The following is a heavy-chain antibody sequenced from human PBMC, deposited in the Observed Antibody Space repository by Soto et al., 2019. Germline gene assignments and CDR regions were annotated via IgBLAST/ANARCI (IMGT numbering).Heavy chain of an antibody. CDR3: AADLGVTMIVVVPTGMDV. CDR1: GFTFTSSA. CDR2: IVVGSGNT. J-gene: IGHJ6*02. Sequence: ASVKVSCKASGFTFTSSAVQWVRQARGQRLEWIGWIVVGSGNTNYAQKFQERVTITRDMSTSTAYMELSSLRSEDTAVYYCAADLGVTMIVVVPTGMDVWGQGTTVTVSS. V-gene: IGHV1-58*01. D-gene: IGHD3-22*01.